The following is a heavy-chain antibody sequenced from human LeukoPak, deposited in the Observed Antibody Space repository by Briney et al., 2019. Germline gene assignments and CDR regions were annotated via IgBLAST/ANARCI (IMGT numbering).Heavy chain of an antibody. CDR2: IYSGGST. Sequence: GGSLRLSCAASGFTVSNNYMTWVRQAPGKGLEWVSVIYSGGSTYYADSVKGRFTISRDNSKNTLYLQMNSLRAEDTAVYYCARARYVPESYFDYWGQGTLVTVSS. CDR1: GFTVSNNY. CDR3: ARARYVPESYFDY. V-gene: IGHV3-53*01. D-gene: IGHD1-1*01. J-gene: IGHJ4*02.